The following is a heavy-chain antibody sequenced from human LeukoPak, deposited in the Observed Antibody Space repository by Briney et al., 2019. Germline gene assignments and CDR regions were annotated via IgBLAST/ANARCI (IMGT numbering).Heavy chain of an antibody. J-gene: IGHJ4*02. CDR1: GGSLSGYY. CDR3: ARAGWFSTTWHFDY. Sequence: SETLSLTCAVYGGSLSGYYWSWIRQPPGKGLEWIGEINHSGSTDYNPSLKSRVTISVDTSKNQFSLKLSSVTAADTAAYYCARAGWFSTTWHFDYWGQGILVTVSS. V-gene: IGHV4-34*01. CDR2: INHSGST. D-gene: IGHD6-19*01.